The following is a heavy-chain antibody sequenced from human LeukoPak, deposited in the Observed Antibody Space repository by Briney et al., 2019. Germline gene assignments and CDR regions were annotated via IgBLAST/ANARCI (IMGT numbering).Heavy chain of an antibody. J-gene: IGHJ4*02. CDR2: INWNGGRT. Sequence: GGSLRLSCAASGFTFDDYGMSWVRQVPGNGLEWVSGINWNGGRTGYADSVKGRFTISRDNAKKSLYVQMNSLRAENTALYYCAREYYGSGSYYNVGYWGQGTLVTVSS. V-gene: IGHV3-20*04. CDR3: AREYYGSGSYYNVGY. D-gene: IGHD3-10*01. CDR1: GFTFDDYG.